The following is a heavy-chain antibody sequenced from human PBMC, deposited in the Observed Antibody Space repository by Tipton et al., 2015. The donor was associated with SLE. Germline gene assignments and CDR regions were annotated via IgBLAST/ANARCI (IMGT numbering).Heavy chain of an antibody. J-gene: IGHJ3*02. CDR1: GRSISTYY. CDR2: IYYSGST. V-gene: IGHV4-59*01. CDR3: AREVRNDFDI. Sequence: TLSLTCTVSGRSISTYYWSWIRQPPGKGLEWIGYIYYSGSTNYNPSLKSRVTISVETSKNHFSLKTSSVTASDTAVYYCAREVRNDFDIWGQGTMVTVSS.